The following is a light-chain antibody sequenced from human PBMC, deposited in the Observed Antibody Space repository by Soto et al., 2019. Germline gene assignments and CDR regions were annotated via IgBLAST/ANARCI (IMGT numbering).Light chain of an antibody. J-gene: IGKJ5*01. V-gene: IGKV3-15*01. CDR3: QQYKNWPPIS. CDR2: DAS. CDR1: QTVRNN. Sequence: EFVLTQSPGTLSLCPGERASLSCRAIQTVRNNYLAWYQQKPGQAPRLLIYDASTRATGIPARFSGSGSGTEFTLTISSLQSEDFAVYFCQQYKNWPPISFGQGTRLEIK.